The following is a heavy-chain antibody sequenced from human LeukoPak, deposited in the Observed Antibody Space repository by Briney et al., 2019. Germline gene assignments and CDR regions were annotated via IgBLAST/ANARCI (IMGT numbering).Heavy chain of an antibody. Sequence: GGSLRLSCEASGFSFSAYNMNWVRQAPGKRLEWISSITSTGSYVFYADSVRGRFTISRDNARNSLYLQIDSLRADDTAVYYCASLSYMDVWGKGTTVTVSS. V-gene: IGHV3-21*01. CDR3: ASLSYMDV. CDR1: GFSFSAYN. J-gene: IGHJ6*03. CDR2: ITSTGSYV.